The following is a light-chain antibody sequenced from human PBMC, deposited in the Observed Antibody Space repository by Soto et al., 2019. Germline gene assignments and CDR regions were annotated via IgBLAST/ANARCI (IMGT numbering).Light chain of an antibody. J-gene: IGKJ5*01. V-gene: IGKV3D-15*01. CDR3: QQYNTWPPIT. CDR1: QSVGSN. CDR2: GAS. Sequence: EIVMTQSPATLSVSPGERATLSCRASQSVGSNLAWYQQKPGQAPRLLIYGASTRATGIPSRFSGSGSGTEFTLTISSLQSEDFAVYYCQQYNTWPPITFGQGTRLEIK.